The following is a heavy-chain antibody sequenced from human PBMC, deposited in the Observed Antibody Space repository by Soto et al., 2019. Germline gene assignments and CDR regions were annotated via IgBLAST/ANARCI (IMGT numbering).Heavy chain of an antibody. CDR1: GGSISSSSYY. Sequence: PSETLSLTCTVSGGSISSSSYYWGWIRQPPGKGLEWIGSIYYSGSTYYNPSLKSRVTISVDTSKNQFSLKLSSVTAADTAVYYCARHVNEARLKPCSGGRCSWFDPWGQGTLVTVSS. V-gene: IGHV4-39*01. D-gene: IGHD2-15*01. CDR2: IYYSGST. J-gene: IGHJ5*02. CDR3: ARHVNEARLKPCSGGRCSWFDP.